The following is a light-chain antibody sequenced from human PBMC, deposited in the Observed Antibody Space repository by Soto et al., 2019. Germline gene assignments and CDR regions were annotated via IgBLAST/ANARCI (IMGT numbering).Light chain of an antibody. CDR2: DVT. J-gene: IGLJ1*01. V-gene: IGLV2-8*01. CDR3: SSYAGSNNYV. CDR1: SSDIGSYNY. Sequence: QLVLTQPPSASGSPGQSVTISCTGTSSDIGSYNYVSWYQQHPGKAPKLMIYDVTKRPSGVPDRFSGSKSGNTASLTVSGLQAEDEADYYCSSYAGSNNYVFGTGTKVTVL.